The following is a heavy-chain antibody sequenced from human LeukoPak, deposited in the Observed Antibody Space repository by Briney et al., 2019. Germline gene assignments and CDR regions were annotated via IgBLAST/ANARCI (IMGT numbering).Heavy chain of an antibody. Sequence: ASVKVSCKASGYTFTGYYMHWVRQAPGQGLEWMGWINPNSGGTNYAKKFQGRVTMTRDTSISTAYMELSRLRSDDTAVYYCARDYTVVTAFDYWGQGTLVTVSS. J-gene: IGHJ4*02. D-gene: IGHD4-23*01. CDR1: GYTFTGYY. CDR3: ARDYTVVTAFDY. CDR2: INPNSGGT. V-gene: IGHV1-2*02.